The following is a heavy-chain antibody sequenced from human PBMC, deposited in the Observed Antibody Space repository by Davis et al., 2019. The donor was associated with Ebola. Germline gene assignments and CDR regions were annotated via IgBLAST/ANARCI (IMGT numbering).Heavy chain of an antibody. Sequence: GGSLRLSCAASGFTFSSYAMTWARQVPGKGLEWVSAITSSGGSTYYGDSVKGRFTISRDNSKNTLYLQMNSLRAEDTAVYYCARHTAMEHWGQGTLVTVSS. J-gene: IGHJ1*01. CDR2: ITSSGGST. V-gene: IGHV3-23*01. CDR1: GFTFSSYA. D-gene: IGHD5-18*01. CDR3: ARHTAMEH.